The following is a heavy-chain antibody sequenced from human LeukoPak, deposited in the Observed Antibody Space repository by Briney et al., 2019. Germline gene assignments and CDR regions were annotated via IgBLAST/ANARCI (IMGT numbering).Heavy chain of an antibody. CDR2: IRYDGSNK. CDR3: AKKKSSGRDNWFDP. J-gene: IGHJ5*02. V-gene: IGHV3-30*02. D-gene: IGHD6-19*01. Sequence: GGSLRLSCAASGFTFSSYAMHWVRQAPGKGLEWVAFIRYDGSNKYYADSVKGRFTISRDNSKNTLYLQMNSLRAEDTAVYYCAKKKSSGRDNWFDPWGQGTLVTVSS. CDR1: GFTFSSYA.